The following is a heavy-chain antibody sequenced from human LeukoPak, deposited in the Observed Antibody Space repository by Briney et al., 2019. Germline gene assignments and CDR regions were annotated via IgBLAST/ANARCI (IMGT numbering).Heavy chain of an antibody. Sequence: PGGSLRLSCAASGFTFSSYSMNWVRQAPGKGLEWVSSISSSSSYIYYADSVKGRFTISRDNAKNSLYLQMNSLRAEDTAVYYCARAYDFWSGYLPRFDYWGQGTLVTVSS. J-gene: IGHJ4*02. V-gene: IGHV3-21*01. CDR2: ISSSSSYI. D-gene: IGHD3-3*01. CDR1: GFTFSSYS. CDR3: ARAYDFWSGYLPRFDY.